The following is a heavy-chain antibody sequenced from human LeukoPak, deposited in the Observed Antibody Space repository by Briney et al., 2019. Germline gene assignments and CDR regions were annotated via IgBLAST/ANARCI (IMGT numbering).Heavy chain of an antibody. CDR3: AKDPSGVGVIANNGFDP. D-gene: IGHD2-21*01. CDR1: GFTFSIYG. Sequence: GVPLRLSCAASGFTFSIYGVHWVRQAPDKGLEWVAVISYDGSNKYYADSVKGRFTISRDNSKNTLYLQMNSLRAEDTAVYYCAKDPSGVGVIANNGFDPWGQGTLVTVSS. J-gene: IGHJ5*02. V-gene: IGHV3-30*18. CDR2: ISYDGSNK.